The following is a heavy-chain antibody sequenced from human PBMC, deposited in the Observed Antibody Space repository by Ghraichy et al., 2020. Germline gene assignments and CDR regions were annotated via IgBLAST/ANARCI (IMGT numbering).Heavy chain of an antibody. D-gene: IGHD5-12*01. V-gene: IGHV3-7*03. CDR2: IKQDGGNT. CDR3: ARDVSGSLDH. CDR1: GFTFSGYY. Sequence: GGSLRLSCTASGFTFSGYYMAWVRQVPGKGLEWVANIKQDGGNTNYVDSVKGRFTISRDNTKNSLYLQMNSLRVEDTAVYYSARDVSGSLDHWGQGTLVTVSS. J-gene: IGHJ4*02.